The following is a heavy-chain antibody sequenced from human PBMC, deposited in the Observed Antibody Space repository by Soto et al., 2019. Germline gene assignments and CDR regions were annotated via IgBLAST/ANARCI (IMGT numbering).Heavy chain of an antibody. D-gene: IGHD2-8*02. CDR3: ARDKITGLFDY. J-gene: IGHJ4*02. CDR1: GGSISSSSFY. V-gene: IGHV4-39*07. Sequence: PSETLSLTCTVSGGSISSSSFYWGWIRQPPGQGLEWIGYIYYSGSTNYNPSLKSRVTISVDTSKNQFSLKLTSVTAADTAVYYCARDKITGLFDYWGQGTLVTVSS. CDR2: IYYSGST.